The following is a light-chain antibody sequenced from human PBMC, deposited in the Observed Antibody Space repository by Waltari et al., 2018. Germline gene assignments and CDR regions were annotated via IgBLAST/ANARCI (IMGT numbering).Light chain of an antibody. V-gene: IGLV2-14*03. Sequence: QSALTQPASVSGSPGQSITISCTGTSSDVGGYNYVSWYQQHPGKAPKLMIYDVSNRPSGVSNRFSGSKSGNTASLTIPGLQAEDEADYYCSSYISSSTLELFGGGTSLTVL. CDR3: SSYISSSTLEL. CDR2: DVS. J-gene: IGLJ2*01. CDR1: SSDVGGYNY.